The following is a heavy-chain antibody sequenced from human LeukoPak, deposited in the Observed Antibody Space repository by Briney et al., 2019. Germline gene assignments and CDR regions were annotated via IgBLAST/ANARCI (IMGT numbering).Heavy chain of an antibody. V-gene: IGHV3-21*01. J-gene: IGHJ4*02. CDR2: ISSSSSYI. Sequence: PGGSLRLSCAASGFTFSSYWMSWVRQAPGKGLEWVSSISSSSSYIYYADSVKGRFTISRDNAKNSLYLQMNSLRAEDTAVYYCARDLNRWNPAFGYWGQGTLVSVSS. CDR1: GFTFSSYW. CDR3: ARDLNRWNPAFGY. D-gene: IGHD1-1*01.